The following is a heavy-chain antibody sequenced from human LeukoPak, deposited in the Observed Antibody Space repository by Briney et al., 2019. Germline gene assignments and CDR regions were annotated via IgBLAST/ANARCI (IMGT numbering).Heavy chain of an antibody. D-gene: IGHD3-16*02. CDR3: ARGLRDYVWGSYPYYFDY. CDR1: GFTFSDYY. Sequence: GGSLRLSCAASGFTFSDYYMSWIRQAPGKGLEWVSYISSSGSTIYYADSVKGRFTISRDNAKNSLYLQMNSLRAEDTAVYYCARGLRDYVWGSYPYYFDYWGQGTLVTVSS. J-gene: IGHJ4*02. CDR2: ISSSGSTI. V-gene: IGHV3-11*01.